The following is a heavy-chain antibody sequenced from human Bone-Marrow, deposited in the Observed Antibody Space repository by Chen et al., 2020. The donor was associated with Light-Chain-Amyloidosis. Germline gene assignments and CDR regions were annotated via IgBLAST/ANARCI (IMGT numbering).Heavy chain of an antibody. J-gene: IGHJ3*02. CDR1: GSAFSSYA. CDR2: ISGSGGSR. CDR3: AKDISYDDILPGYPADAFDI. D-gene: IGHD3-9*01. V-gene: IGHV3-23*04. Sequence: EVQLVESGGGLLQRGGSLRLSCAAAGSAFSSYAMRWARQDQGKGLEWVSTISGSGGSRYYGDSVKVRLTISRDNSKNALFLQRNSMRAEDTAVYYCAKDISYDDILPGYPADAFDIWGQGTMVTVSS.